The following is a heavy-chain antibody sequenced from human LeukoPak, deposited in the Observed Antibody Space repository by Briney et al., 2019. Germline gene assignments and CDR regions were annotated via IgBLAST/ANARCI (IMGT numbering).Heavy chain of an antibody. J-gene: IGHJ6*03. CDR2: ISGSFIGT. CDR1: GFTFTNYA. D-gene: IGHD3-16*01. Sequence: GGSLRLSCAASGFTFTNYAMAWVRQAPGKGLEWVSVISGSFIGTYYADSVRGRFTISRDSSKNTLYLQMNSLRAEDTAVYYCAKVPYVGLGDYYYYMDVWGKGTTVTVSS. CDR3: AKVPYVGLGDYYYYMDV. V-gene: IGHV3-23*01.